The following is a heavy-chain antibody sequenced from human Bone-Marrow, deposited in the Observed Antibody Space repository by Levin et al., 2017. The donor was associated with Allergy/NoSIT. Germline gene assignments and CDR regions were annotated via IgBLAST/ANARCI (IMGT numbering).Heavy chain of an antibody. Sequence: GGSLRLSCAASGFTFSNYNMNWVRRAPGKGLEWISYISDSSSTIYYADSVKGRFTISRDNAKNSLYLQMNSLRDEDTAVYYCARETVGFDYWGQGTLVTVSS. CDR3: ARETVGFDY. J-gene: IGHJ4*02. CDR2: ISDSSSTI. V-gene: IGHV3-48*02. CDR1: GFTFSNYN. D-gene: IGHD2-15*01.